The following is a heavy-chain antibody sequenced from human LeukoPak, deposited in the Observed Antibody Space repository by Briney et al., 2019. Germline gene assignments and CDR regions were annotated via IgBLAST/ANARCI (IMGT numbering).Heavy chain of an antibody. CDR2: ISSSSSNI. D-gene: IGHD3-22*01. V-gene: IGHV3-21*06. CDR3: ARDRYYYDSSGHYPGGDY. Sequence: GGSLRLSCGASGFIFSSYSMNWVRQAPGKGLEWVSSISSSSSNIYYADSVKGRFTISRDSAKNSLYLQMNSLRAEDTAVYYCARDRYYYDSSGHYPGGDYWGQGTLVTVSS. J-gene: IGHJ4*02. CDR1: GFIFSSYS.